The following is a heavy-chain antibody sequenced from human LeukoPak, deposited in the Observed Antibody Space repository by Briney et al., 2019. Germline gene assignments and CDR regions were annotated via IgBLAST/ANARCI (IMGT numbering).Heavy chain of an antibody. CDR1: GFTFSSYA. CDR3: AGYYDFLSGYPVY. V-gene: IGHV3-23*01. CDR2: ISGSGGST. J-gene: IGHJ4*02. D-gene: IGHD3-3*01. Sequence: PGGSLRLSCAASGFTFSSYAMSWVRQAPGKGLEWVSAISGSGGSTYYADSVKGRFTISRDNSKNTLYLQMNSLRAEVTAVYYCAGYYDFLSGYPVYWGQGTLVTVSS.